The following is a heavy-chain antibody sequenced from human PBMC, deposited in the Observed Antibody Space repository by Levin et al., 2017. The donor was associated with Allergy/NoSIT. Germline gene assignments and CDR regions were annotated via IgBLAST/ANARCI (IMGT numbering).Heavy chain of an antibody. D-gene: IGHD6-19*01. J-gene: IGHJ1*01. CDR3: ARDGSSGWYANALRLEYFQH. CDR2: ISSSSSTI. V-gene: IGHV3-48*01. CDR1: GFTFSSYS. Sequence: QPGGSLRLSCAASGFTFSSYSMNWVRQAPGKGLEWVSYISSSSSTIYYADSVKGRFTISRDNAKNSLYLQMNSLRAEDTAVYYCARDGSSGWYANALRLEYFQHWGQGTLVTVSS.